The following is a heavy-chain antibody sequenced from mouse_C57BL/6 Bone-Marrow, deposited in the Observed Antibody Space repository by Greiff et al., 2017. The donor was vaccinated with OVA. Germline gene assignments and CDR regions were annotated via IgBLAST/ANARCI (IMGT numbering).Heavy chain of an antibody. CDR3: ARSSQYYGSSYWYFDV. CDR2: IYPGDGDT. D-gene: IGHD1-1*01. V-gene: IGHV1-80*01. Sequence: VQLQQSGAELVKPGASVKISCKASGYAFSSYWMNWVKQRPGKGLEWIGQIYPGDGDTNYNGKFKGKATLTADKSSSTAYMQLSSLTSEDSAVYFCARSSQYYGSSYWYFDVWGTGTTVTVSS. J-gene: IGHJ1*03. CDR1: GYAFSSYW.